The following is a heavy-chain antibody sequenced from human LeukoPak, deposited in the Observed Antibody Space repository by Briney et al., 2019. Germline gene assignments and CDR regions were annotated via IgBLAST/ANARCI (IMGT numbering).Heavy chain of an antibody. V-gene: IGHV3-74*01. J-gene: IGHJ3*02. CDR2: INSDGSST. CDR3: ARDPGGSYSSDAFDI. CDR1: GFTFSSYW. D-gene: IGHD1-26*01. Sequence: GGSLRLSCAASGFTFSSYWMHWVRQAPGKGLVWVSRINSDGSSTSYADSVKGRFTISRDNAKNTLYLQMNSLRAEDTAVYYCARDPGGSYSSDAFDIWGQGTMVTVSS.